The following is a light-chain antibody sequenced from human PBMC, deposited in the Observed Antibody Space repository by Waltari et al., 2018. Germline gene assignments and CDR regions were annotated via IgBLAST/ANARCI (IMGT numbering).Light chain of an antibody. CDR1: QGIRND. CDR3: LQYGSYPWT. CDR2: GAS. Sequence: DIQMTQFTSSLSASVGDRVNITCRASQGIRNDLAWYQQKPGKAPKRLIYGASNLQSGVPSRFSGSGSGTEFTLTISCLQPEDFASYYCLQYGSYPWTFGQGTKVEIK. V-gene: IGKV1-17*01. J-gene: IGKJ1*01.